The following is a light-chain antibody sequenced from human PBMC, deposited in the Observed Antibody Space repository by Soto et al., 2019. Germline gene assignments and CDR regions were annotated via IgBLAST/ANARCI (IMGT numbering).Light chain of an antibody. CDR3: QQYDNWPPST. V-gene: IGKV3-15*01. CDR1: QSVSRF. CDR2: DAS. J-gene: IGKJ2*01. Sequence: EIVMTQSPATLSVSPGERVTLSCRASQSVSRFLAWYQQRPGQAARLLIYDASTRATAVPARFSGSGSGTEFSPTISSLQAEEYAVYYCQQYDNWPPSTFGQGTKLEVK.